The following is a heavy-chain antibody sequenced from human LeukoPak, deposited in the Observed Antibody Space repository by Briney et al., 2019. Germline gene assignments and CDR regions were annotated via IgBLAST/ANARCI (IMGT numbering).Heavy chain of an antibody. D-gene: IGHD2-2*01. Sequence: SQTLSLTCTVSGGSISSGIYFWSWIRQHPGKGLEWIGYIHHSGHTYYNPSLKSRVTISMDTSKNQFSLRLSAMTDADTAMYYCARYCSSTKCPFDFWGQGTLVTVSS. CDR2: IHHSGHT. V-gene: IGHV4-31*03. J-gene: IGHJ4*02. CDR1: GGSISSGIYF. CDR3: ARYCSSTKCPFDF.